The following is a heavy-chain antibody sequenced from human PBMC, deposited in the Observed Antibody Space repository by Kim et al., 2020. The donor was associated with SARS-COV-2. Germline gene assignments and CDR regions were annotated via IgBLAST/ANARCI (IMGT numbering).Heavy chain of an antibody. CDR3: AGLRSGNYMAFVDF. Sequence: SETLSLTCTVSGGSVSTASYSWNWIRQPPGKGLEWIGYVYDSENTNFNPSLKSRVTISADTSKNQFSLKLSSVTAADTAVYYCAGLRSGNYMAFVDFWGQGTLVTVSS. CDR1: GGSVSTASYS. J-gene: IGHJ4*02. V-gene: IGHV4-61*01. CDR2: VYDSENT. D-gene: IGHD1-26*01.